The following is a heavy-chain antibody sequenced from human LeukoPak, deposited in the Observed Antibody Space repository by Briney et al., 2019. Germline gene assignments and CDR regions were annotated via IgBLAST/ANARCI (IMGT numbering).Heavy chain of an antibody. V-gene: IGHV3-53*01. Sequence: GGSLRLSCTVSGFTVSSNSMSWVRQAPGKGLEWVSFIYSDNTHYSDSVKGRFTISRDNSKNTLYLQMNSLRAEDTAVYYCARRAGAYSHPYDYWGQGTLVTVSS. CDR1: GFTVSSNS. CDR3: ARRAGAYSHPYDY. D-gene: IGHD4/OR15-4a*01. J-gene: IGHJ4*02. CDR2: IYSDNT.